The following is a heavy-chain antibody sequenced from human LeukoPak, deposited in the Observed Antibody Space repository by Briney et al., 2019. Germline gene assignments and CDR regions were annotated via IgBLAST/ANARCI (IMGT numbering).Heavy chain of an antibody. V-gene: IGHV3-74*01. CDR1: GFTFSSYW. D-gene: IGHD3-22*01. J-gene: IGHJ4*02. Sequence: GGSLRLSCAASGFTFSSYWMHWVRQAPGKGLVWVSRINSDGSSTNYADSVKGRFTVSRDNAKNTLYLQMNSLRAEDTAVYYCARTYYYDTSGYNYPFDYWGQGTLVTVSS. CDR2: INSDGSST. CDR3: ARTYYYDTSGYNYPFDY.